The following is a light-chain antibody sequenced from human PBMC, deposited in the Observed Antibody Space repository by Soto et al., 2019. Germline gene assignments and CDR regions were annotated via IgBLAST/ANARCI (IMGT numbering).Light chain of an antibody. CDR3: QLDSAYWWT. V-gene: IGKV1-5*03. Sequence: DIQMTQSPSSLAASVDDRVTITCRASQSISSYLNWYQQKPGKAPKLLIYKASSLDSGVPSRFSGSGSGTEFTLTISSLQPDDFATYFCQLDSAYWWTFGQGTKVDIK. J-gene: IGKJ1*01. CDR2: KAS. CDR1: QSISSY.